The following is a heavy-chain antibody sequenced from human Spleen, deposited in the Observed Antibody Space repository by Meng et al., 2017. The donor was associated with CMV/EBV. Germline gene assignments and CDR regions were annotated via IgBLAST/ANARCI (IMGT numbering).Heavy chain of an antibody. CDR1: GYTFTGYY. CDR2: INPKTGAT. J-gene: IGHJ6*02. D-gene: IGHD1/OR15-1a*01. Sequence: ASVKVSCKASGYTFTGYYLYWVRQAPGQGLEWMGWINPKTGATNHAQKFEGRVTMTRDTSISTAYMELSRLRSDDTAVYYCARNPNKSQRNEPYAMDVWGQGTTVTVSS. V-gene: IGHV1-2*02. CDR3: ARNPNKSQRNEPYAMDV.